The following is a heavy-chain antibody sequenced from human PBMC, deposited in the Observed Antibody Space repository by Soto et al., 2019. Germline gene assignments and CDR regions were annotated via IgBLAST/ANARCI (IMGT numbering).Heavy chain of an antibody. D-gene: IGHD3-10*01. Sequence: PGGSLRLSCAASGLSFGSYALSWVRQAPGKGLEWVSTSRGSDGKTFYADSVKGRFSISRDTSQSTLYLQMNSWRADDTSLYYCARWSYLDFWGQGTRVTVSS. CDR3: ARWSYLDF. CDR1: GLSFGSYA. CDR2: SRGSDGKT. J-gene: IGHJ1*01. V-gene: IGHV3-23*01.